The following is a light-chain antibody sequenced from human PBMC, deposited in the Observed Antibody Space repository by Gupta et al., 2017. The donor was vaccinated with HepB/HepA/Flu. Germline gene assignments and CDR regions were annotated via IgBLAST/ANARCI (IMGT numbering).Light chain of an antibody. Sequence: VLTQSTDTLSLSPGERATLSCRASQIIATYLAWYQQKPGQAPRLLIYDASNRAAGIPARFSGSGSGTDFTLTISSLEPEDFGVYYCQHRINWPLTFGGGTKVEIK. CDR2: DAS. CDR3: QHRINWPLT. V-gene: IGKV3-11*01. CDR1: QIIATY. J-gene: IGKJ4*01.